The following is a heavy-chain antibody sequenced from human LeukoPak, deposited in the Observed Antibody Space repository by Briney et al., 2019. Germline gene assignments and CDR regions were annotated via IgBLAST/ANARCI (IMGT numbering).Heavy chain of an antibody. CDR1: GFTPSIDW. Sequence: HPVGSLRLSCARSGFTPSIDWMTSVRRTHGEGLGRVANINKDGSKKIYVDSVKGRFTISRDNSKNSLFLQMNSLRAEDTAIYYCARDTSPSSSSSYFDAFDMWGQGTMVTVSS. V-gene: IGHV3-7*01. CDR2: INKDGSKK. D-gene: IGHD6-19*01. J-gene: IGHJ3*02. CDR3: ARDTSPSSSSSYFDAFDM.